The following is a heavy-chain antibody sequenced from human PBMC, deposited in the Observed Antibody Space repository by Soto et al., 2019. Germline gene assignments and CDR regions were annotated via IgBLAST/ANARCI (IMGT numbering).Heavy chain of an antibody. J-gene: IGHJ2*01. D-gene: IGHD6-13*01. Sequence: QVQLVQSGAEVKKPGSSVKVSCKASGGTFSSYAISWVRQAPGQGLEWMGGIIPIFGTVNYAQKFQGRVTITADESTSTAYMELSSLRSEDTAVYYCAAGVVQQQLDWYFDLWGRGTLVTVSS. CDR1: GGTFSSYA. CDR3: AAGVVQQQLDWYFDL. CDR2: IIPIFGTV. V-gene: IGHV1-69*12.